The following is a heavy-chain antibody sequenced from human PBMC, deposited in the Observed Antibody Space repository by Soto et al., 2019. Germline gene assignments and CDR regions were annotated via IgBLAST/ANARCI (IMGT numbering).Heavy chain of an antibody. CDR3: ARRGRVGYCSSTSCRVDYYYYGMDV. V-gene: IGHV5-10-1*01. CDR2: IDPSDSYT. Sequence: AGESLKISCKGSGYSFTSYWISWVRQMPGKGLEWMGRIDPSDSYTNYSPSFQGHVTISADKSISTAYLQWSSLKASDTAMYYCARRGRVGYCSSTSCRVDYYYYGMDVWGQGTTVTVSS. J-gene: IGHJ6*02. CDR1: GYSFTSYW. D-gene: IGHD2-2*01.